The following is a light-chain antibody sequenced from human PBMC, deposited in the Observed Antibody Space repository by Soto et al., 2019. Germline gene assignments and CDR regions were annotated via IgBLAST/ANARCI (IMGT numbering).Light chain of an antibody. J-gene: IGKJ1*01. CDR1: QSISSW. CDR2: KAS. Sequence: DIQMTQSPSTLSASVGDRVTITCRASQSISSWLGWYQQKPGKAPKLLIYKASSLESGVPSRFSGSGSGTEFTLTISSLQPDDFATYYCQQYNSYSLTFGQGTKVEIK. V-gene: IGKV1-5*03. CDR3: QQYNSYSLT.